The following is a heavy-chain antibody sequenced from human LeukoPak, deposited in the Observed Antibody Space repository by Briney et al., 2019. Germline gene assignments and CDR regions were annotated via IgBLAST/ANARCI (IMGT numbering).Heavy chain of an antibody. CDR1: GGSISSGGYY. Sequence: SETLSLTCTVSGGSISSGGYYWSWIRQPPGKGLEWIGYIYHSGSTYYNPSLKSRVTISVDRSKNQFSLELSSVTAADTAVYYCARPTDDAFDIWGQGTMVTVSS. V-gene: IGHV4-30-2*01. CDR2: IYHSGST. D-gene: IGHD4-17*01. J-gene: IGHJ3*02. CDR3: ARPTDDAFDI.